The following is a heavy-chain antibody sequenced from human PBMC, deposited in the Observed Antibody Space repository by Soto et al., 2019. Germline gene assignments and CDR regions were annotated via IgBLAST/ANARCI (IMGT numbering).Heavy chain of an antibody. Sequence: QVQLVESGGGVVQPGRSLRLSCAASGFTFTFYSIHWVRQAPGKGLEGVAVISSDGSNKYYADSVKGRFTLSRDTSKNTVYLQMNSLRAEDTAVYYCARDPNDYVWALDYWGQGTLVTVSS. D-gene: IGHD3-16*01. CDR1: GFTFTFYS. CDR2: ISSDGSNK. CDR3: ARDPNDYVWALDY. V-gene: IGHV3-30-3*01. J-gene: IGHJ4*02.